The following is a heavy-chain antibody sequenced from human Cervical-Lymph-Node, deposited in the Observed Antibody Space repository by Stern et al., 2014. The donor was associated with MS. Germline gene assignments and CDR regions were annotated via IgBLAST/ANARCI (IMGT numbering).Heavy chain of an antibody. J-gene: IGHJ4*02. CDR1: GFTFSNYG. V-gene: IGHV3-33*01. CDR2: ICYDGNKK. CDR3: ARGNWNYEGMGY. Sequence: VQLEESGGGVVQPGRSLRLSCAASGFTFSNYGMHWVRQAPGKGLEWLAVICYDGNKKYYADSVKGRFTISRDNSKNTLFLQMSSLTAEDTALYYCARGNWNYEGMGYWGQGTLVTVSS. D-gene: IGHD1-7*01.